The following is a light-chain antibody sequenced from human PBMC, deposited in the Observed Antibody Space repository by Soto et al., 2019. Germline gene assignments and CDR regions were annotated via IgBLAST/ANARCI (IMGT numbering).Light chain of an antibody. J-gene: IGLJ1*01. CDR2: DVS. CDR1: SSDVGGYNY. CDR3: SSYTSSSNPYV. V-gene: IGLV2-14*01. Sequence: QSVLTQPASVSGSPGQSITISCTGTSSDVGGYNYVSWYQQHPGKAPKLMIYDVSNRPSGVSNRFSGSKSGNTASLTISGLQAEDEPDYYCSSYTSSSNPYVFGTGTKVTVL.